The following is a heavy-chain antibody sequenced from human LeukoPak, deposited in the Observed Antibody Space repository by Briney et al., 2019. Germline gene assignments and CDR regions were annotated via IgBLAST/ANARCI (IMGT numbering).Heavy chain of an antibody. D-gene: IGHD6-19*01. CDR3: ATSSGWYAFDI. CDR2: INHSGST. CDR1: GGSFSGYY. V-gene: IGHV4-34*01. Sequence: PSETLSLTCAVYGGSFSGYYWSWIRQPPGKGLEWIGEINHSGSTNYNPSLKSRVTISVDTSKNQFSLKLSSVTAADTAVYYCATSSGWYAFDIWGQGTMVTVSS. J-gene: IGHJ3*02.